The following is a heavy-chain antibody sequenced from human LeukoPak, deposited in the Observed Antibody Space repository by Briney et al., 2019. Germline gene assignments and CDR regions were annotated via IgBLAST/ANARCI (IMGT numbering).Heavy chain of an antibody. CDR3: ARDGCSSTSCYHDVFDI. D-gene: IGHD2-2*01. CDR1: GFTFSDHY. Sequence: GGSLRLSCAASGFTFSDHYMDWVRQAPGKGLEWVGRTRNKANSYTTEYAASVKGRFTISRDDSKNSLYLQMNSLKTEDTAVYYCARDGCSSTSCYHDVFDIWGQGTVVTVSS. J-gene: IGHJ3*02. CDR2: TRNKANSYTT. V-gene: IGHV3-72*01.